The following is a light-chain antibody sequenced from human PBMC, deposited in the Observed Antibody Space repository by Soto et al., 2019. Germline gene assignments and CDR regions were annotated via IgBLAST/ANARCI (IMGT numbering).Light chain of an antibody. CDR3: QQYDDWPPYT. J-gene: IGKJ2*01. Sequence: EIVMTQSPATLSVSPGERATLSCRASQSVSTNLAWYQQKPGQAPRLLIYGASTRATGIPVRFSGSGSGTEFPLTISSLQSEDFAIYYCQQYDDWPPYTFGQGTKLEIK. V-gene: IGKV3-15*01. CDR2: GAS. CDR1: QSVSTN.